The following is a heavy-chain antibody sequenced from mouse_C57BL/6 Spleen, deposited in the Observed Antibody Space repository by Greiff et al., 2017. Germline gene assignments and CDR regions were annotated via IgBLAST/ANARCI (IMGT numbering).Heavy chain of an antibody. CDR2: INYDGSST. CDR3: ARGGYDGYYAFAY. J-gene: IGHJ3*01. D-gene: IGHD2-3*01. Sequence: DVKLVESEGGLVQPGSSMKLSCTASGFTFSDYYMAWVRQVPEKGLEWVANINYDGSSTYYLDSLKSRFIISRDNAKNILYLQMSSLKSEDTATYYCARGGYDGYYAFAYWGQGTLVTVSA. CDR1: GFTFSDYY. V-gene: IGHV5-16*01.